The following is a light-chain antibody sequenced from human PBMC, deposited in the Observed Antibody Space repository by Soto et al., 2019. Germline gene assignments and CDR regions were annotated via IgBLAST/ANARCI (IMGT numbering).Light chain of an antibody. V-gene: IGKV1-12*01. CDR1: QGISSW. J-gene: IGKJ5*01. Sequence: DIQMTQSPSSVSASVGDRVTITCRASQGISSWLAWYHQKPGKAPKLLIYAASSLQSGVPSRFSGSGSWTDFTLTFSSLQPEDFETYYCQQANTLPITFGQGTRLEIK. CDR2: AAS. CDR3: QQANTLPIT.